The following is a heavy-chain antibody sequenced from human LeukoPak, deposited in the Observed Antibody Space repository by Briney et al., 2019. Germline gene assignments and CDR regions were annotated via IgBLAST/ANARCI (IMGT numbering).Heavy chain of an antibody. D-gene: IGHD3-9*01. Sequence: PSETLSLTCTVSGCSISGSSYYWGWIRQPPGKGLEWIGSIYYSGSTYYNPSLKSRVTISVDTSKNQFSLKLSSVTAADTAVYYCARGPRYYDILTGYSNWFDPWGQGTLVTVSS. CDR1: GCSISGSSYY. V-gene: IGHV4-39*01. CDR3: ARGPRYYDILTGYSNWFDP. CDR2: IYYSGST. J-gene: IGHJ5*02.